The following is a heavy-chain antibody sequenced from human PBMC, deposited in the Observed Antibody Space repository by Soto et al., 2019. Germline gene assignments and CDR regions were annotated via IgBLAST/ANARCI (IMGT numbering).Heavy chain of an antibody. D-gene: IGHD3-10*01. CDR1: GFTFNDYS. V-gene: IGHV3-21*01. CDR3: VRAGHVFDVHYYGMDL. Sequence: EEKLAESGGGLVKPGGSLRLSCEASGFTFNDYSMDWVRQAPEKGLEWVSSISSSGTYIYYADSVKGRFAISRDNANNVMYLQMDTLRAEDTAVYYCVRAGHVFDVHYYGMDLWGQGTPVTVSS. CDR2: ISSSGTYI. J-gene: IGHJ6*02.